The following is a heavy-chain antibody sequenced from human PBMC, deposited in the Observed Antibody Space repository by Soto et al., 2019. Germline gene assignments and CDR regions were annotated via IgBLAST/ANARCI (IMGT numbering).Heavy chain of an antibody. CDR2: ISYDGSNK. V-gene: IGHV3-30*18. CDR1: GFTFSSYG. J-gene: IGHJ6*02. Sequence: PGGSLRLSCAASGFTFSSYGMHWVRQAPGKGLEWVAVISYDGSNKYYADSVKGRFTTSRDNSKNTLYLQMNSLRAEDTAVYYCAKDHDSSGYYGVVMHYYYYGMDVWGQGTTVTVSS. D-gene: IGHD3-22*01. CDR3: AKDHDSSGYYGVVMHYYYYGMDV.